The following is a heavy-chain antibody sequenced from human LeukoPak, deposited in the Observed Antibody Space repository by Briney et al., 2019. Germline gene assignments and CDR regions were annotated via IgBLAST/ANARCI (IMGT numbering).Heavy chain of an antibody. CDR3: ARGSNYESNLFDY. D-gene: IGHD4-11*01. CDR1: GFTVSSNY. Sequence: GGSLRLSCAASGFTVSSNYMSWVRQAPGKGLEWVSVIYSGGSTYYADSVKGRFTISRDNSKNTLYLQMNSLRGEDTAVYYCARGSNYESNLFDYWGQGTLVTVSS. J-gene: IGHJ4*02. V-gene: IGHV3-53*05. CDR2: IYSGGST.